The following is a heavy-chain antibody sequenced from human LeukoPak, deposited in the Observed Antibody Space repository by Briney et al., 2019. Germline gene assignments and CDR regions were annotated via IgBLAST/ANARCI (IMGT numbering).Heavy chain of an antibody. D-gene: IGHD3-9*01. Sequence: ASMKVSCKASEYIFTDYYIHWVRQAPGQGLEWMGWINPHSGGTNYAQNFQDRVTMTGDTSISTAYMELSRLRSDDTAIYYCARGGDNYDILTQWGQGTLVTVFS. CDR3: ARGGDNYDILTQ. CDR2: INPHSGGT. CDR1: EYIFTDYY. J-gene: IGHJ4*02. V-gene: IGHV1-2*02.